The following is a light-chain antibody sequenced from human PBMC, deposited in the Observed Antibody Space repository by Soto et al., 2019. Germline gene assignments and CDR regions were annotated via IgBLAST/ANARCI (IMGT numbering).Light chain of an antibody. CDR2: EVT. Sequence: QSVLTQPASVSGSPVQSITISCTVTNSDVGGYSYVSWYQQHPGKAPRLMICEVTNRPSGVSSRFSGPKSGNTASLTISGLQVEDEATYYCSSYTSRSTWVFGGGTKVTVL. CDR3: SSYTSRSTWV. CDR1: NSDVGGYSY. V-gene: IGLV2-14*01. J-gene: IGLJ3*02.